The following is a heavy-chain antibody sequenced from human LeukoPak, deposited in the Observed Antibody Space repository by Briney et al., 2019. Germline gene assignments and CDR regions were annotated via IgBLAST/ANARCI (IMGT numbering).Heavy chain of an antibody. V-gene: IGHV5-51*01. D-gene: IGHD3-9*01. CDR3: VRRAVYYDILTGYYTYYFDY. CDR1: GYSFTSYW. Sequence: GESLKISCKGSGYSFTSYWIGWVRQMPGKGLEWMGIIYPGDSDTRYSPSFQGQVTISADKSISTAYLQWSSLKASDTAMYYCVRRAVYYDILTGYYTYYFDYWGQGTLVTVSS. CDR2: IYPGDSDT. J-gene: IGHJ4*02.